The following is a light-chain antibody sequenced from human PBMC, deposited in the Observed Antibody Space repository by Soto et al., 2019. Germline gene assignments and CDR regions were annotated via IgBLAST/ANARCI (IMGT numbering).Light chain of an antibody. CDR1: RSIDSW. CDR2: KAS. V-gene: IGKV1-5*03. CDR3: QHYNSYSRT. Sequence: DIQMNQSPSTLSASIGDRVTITCRASRSIDSWLAWTQQKPGKAPKLLIYKASSLETGAPSRFSGSGSGTEFILTISSMQPDEFATYYCQHYNSYSRTFGQGTKVEVK. J-gene: IGKJ1*01.